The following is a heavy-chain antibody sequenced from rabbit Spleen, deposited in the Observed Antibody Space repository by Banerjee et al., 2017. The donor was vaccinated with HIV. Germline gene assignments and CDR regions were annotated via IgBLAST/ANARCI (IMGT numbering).Heavy chain of an antibody. Sequence: QEQLEESGGDLVKPEGSLTLTCTASGFSFSSSYYMCWVRQAPGKGLELIACIYVSVGSTYYASWVNGRFTIASHNAQNTLYLQLNSLTAADTATYFCVRNSGWGVSYFNLWGPGTLVTVS. D-gene: IGHD4-1*01. CDR3: VRNSGWGVSYFNL. CDR2: IYVSVGST. CDR1: GFSFSSSYY. V-gene: IGHV1S45*01. J-gene: IGHJ4*01.